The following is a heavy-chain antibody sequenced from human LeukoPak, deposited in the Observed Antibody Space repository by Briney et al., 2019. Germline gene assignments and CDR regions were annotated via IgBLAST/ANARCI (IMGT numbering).Heavy chain of an antibody. J-gene: IGHJ3*02. V-gene: IGHV1-2*02. CDR3: ARESSSQELGYRYNHDAFGI. Sequence: GASVKVSCKASGYTFTSYYMHWVRQAPGQGLEWMGWINPNSGGTNYAQKFQGRVTMTRDTSISTAYMELSRLRSDDTAVYYCARESSSQELGYRYNHDAFGIWGQGTMVTVSS. D-gene: IGHD3-16*02. CDR1: GYTFTSYY. CDR2: INPNSGGT.